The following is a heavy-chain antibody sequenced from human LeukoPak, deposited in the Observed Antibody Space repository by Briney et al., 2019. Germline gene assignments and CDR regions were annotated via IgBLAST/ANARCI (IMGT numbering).Heavy chain of an antibody. D-gene: IGHD1-26*01. Sequence: GRSLRLSCAASGFTFSSYGMHWVRQAPGKGLEWVAVIWYDGSNKYCADSVKGRFTISRDNSKNTLYLQMNSLRAEDTAVYYCAKSIVGATTEPDYWGQGTLVTVSS. CDR2: IWYDGSNK. CDR1: GFTFSSYG. J-gene: IGHJ4*02. CDR3: AKSIVGATTEPDY. V-gene: IGHV3-33*06.